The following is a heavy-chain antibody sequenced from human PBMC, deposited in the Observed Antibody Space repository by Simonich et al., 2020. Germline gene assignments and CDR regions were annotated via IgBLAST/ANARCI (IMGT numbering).Heavy chain of an antibody. CDR3: ARDYSNYDAFDI. D-gene: IGHD4-4*01. CDR2: INSDGSST. Sequence: EVQLVESGGGLVQPGGSLRLSCAASGFTFSSYWMHWVRQAPGKGLVWVSRINSDGSSTSDADSVKGRFTISRDNAKTTLYLQMNSLRAEDTAVYYCARDYSNYDAFDIWGQGTMVTVSS. J-gene: IGHJ3*02. V-gene: IGHV3-74*01. CDR1: GFTFSSYW.